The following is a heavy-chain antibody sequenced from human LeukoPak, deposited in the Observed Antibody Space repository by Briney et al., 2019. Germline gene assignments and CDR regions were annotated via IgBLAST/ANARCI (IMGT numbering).Heavy chain of an antibody. V-gene: IGHV1-8*01. CDR2: MNPNSGNT. CDR3: VRGSSHTVGDFDY. J-gene: IGHJ4*02. CDR1: GYTFTSYD. Sequence: ASVKVSCKASGYTFTSYDINWLRQATGQGLEWMGWMNPNSGNTGYAQKFQGRVTMTRNTSISTAYMELSSLRSEDTAVYYCVRGSSHTVGDFDYWGQGTLVTVSS. D-gene: IGHD3-10*01.